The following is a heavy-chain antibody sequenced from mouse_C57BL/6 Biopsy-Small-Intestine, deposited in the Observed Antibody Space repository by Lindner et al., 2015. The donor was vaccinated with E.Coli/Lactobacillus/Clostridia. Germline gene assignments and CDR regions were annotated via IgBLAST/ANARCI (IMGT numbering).Heavy chain of an antibody. CDR3: ARVGQQWMPDY. V-gene: IGHV1-72*04. CDR2: ITPNGVGT. J-gene: IGHJ4*01. Sequence: SVKVSCKASGYAFTVYYMHWVRQAPGQGLEWMGWITPNGVGTRYAQKFQGRVTLTRDTSINTDYTELSGLRSDDTAVYYCARVGQQWMPDYWGQGTPVTVSS. CDR1: GYAFTVYY. D-gene: IGHD6-1*01.